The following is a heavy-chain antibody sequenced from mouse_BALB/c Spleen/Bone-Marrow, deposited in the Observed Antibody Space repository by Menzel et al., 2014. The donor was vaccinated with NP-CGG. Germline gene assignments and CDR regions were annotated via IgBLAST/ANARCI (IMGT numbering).Heavy chain of an antibody. D-gene: IGHD1-1*01. V-gene: IGHV5-17*02. J-gene: IGHJ4*01. CDR2: ISSGSSTI. Sequence: EVQLVESGGGLVQPGGSRKLPCAASGFTFSSFGMHWVRQAPEKGLEWVAYISSGSSTIYYADTVKGRFTISRDNPKNTLFLQMTSLRSEDTAMYYCARSGCYGSSPYYAMDYWGQGTSVTVSS. CDR3: ARSGCYGSSPYYAMDY. CDR1: GFTFSSFG.